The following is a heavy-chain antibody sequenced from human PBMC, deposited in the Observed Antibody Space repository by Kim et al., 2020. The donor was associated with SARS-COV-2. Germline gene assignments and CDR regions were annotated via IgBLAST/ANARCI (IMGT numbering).Heavy chain of an antibody. Sequence: HKSLVTISVDTSKNQFSLKLSSVTAADTAVYYCATTTETMDYYYYYGMDVWGQGTTVTVSS. J-gene: IGHJ6*02. D-gene: IGHD4-17*01. CDR3: ATTTETMDYYYYYGMDV. V-gene: IGHV4-39*01.